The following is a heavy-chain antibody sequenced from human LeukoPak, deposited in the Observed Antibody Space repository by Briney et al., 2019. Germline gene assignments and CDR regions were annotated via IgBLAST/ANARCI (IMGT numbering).Heavy chain of an antibody. D-gene: IGHD3-10*01. V-gene: IGHV3-20*04. Sequence: GGSLRLSCAASGFTFDEYGMNWVRQAPGKGLEWVSGINWNGGSTGYADAVKGRFTIHRDNAKKSLYLQMNSLRAEDTALYYCVRGFRGGPFDYWGQGTLVTVSS. J-gene: IGHJ4*02. CDR2: INWNGGST. CDR1: GFTFDEYG. CDR3: VRGFRGGPFDY.